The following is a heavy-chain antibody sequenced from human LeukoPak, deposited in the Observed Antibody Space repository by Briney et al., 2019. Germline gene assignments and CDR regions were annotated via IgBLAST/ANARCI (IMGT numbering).Heavy chain of an antibody. D-gene: IGHD5-24*01. CDR3: ARDGDGFYDY. CDR1: GGSLSSGVYY. Sequence: PSETLSHTRTVSGGSLSSGVYYWGSTRHPPGQGLEWIGYIYYSGSTYYNPSLKSRVTISVDTSKNQFSLKLSSVTAADTAVYYCARDGDGFYDYWGQGTLVTVSS. J-gene: IGHJ4*02. CDR2: IYYSGST. V-gene: IGHV4-30-4*02.